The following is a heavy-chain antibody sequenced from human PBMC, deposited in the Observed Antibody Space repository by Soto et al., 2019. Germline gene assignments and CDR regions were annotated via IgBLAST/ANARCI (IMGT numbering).Heavy chain of an antibody. D-gene: IGHD1-26*01. V-gene: IGHV3-30*18. CDR3: AKDVVVGATPGLVDYYYYYGMDV. Sequence: VQLVESGGGVVQPGRSLRLSCAASGFTFSSYGRHWVRQAPGKGLEWVAVMSYDGSNKYYADSVKGRFTISRDNSKNTLYLQMNSLRAEDTAVYYCAKDVVVGATPGLVDYYYYYGMDVWGQGTTVTVSS. CDR1: GFTFSSYG. J-gene: IGHJ6*02. CDR2: MSYDGSNK.